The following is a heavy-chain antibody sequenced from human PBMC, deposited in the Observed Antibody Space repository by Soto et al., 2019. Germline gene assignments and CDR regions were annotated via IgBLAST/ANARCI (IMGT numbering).Heavy chain of an antibody. CDR1: GGSFSGYY. J-gene: IGHJ4*02. CDR2: INHSGST. D-gene: IGHD5-12*01. V-gene: IGHV4-34*01. Sequence: SETLSLTCAVYGGSFSGYYWSWIRQPPGKGLEWIGEINHSGSTNYNPSLKSRVTISVDTSKNQFSLKLSSVAAADTAVYYCARDGYNIPLGYWGQGTLVTVSS. CDR3: ARDGYNIPLGY.